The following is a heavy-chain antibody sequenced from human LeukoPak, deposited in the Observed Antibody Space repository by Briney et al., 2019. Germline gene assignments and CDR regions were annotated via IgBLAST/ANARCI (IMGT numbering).Heavy chain of an antibody. CDR1: GGSISSYY. V-gene: IGHV4-59*08. CDR3: ARHREYDILTGYYTTPLYYFDY. Sequence: SETLSLTCTVSGGSISSYYWSWIRQPPGKGLEWIGYIYYSGSTNYNPSLKSRVTISVDTSKNQFSLKLSSVTAADTAVYYCARHREYDILTGYYTTPLYYFDYWGQGTLVTVSS. CDR2: IYYSGST. D-gene: IGHD3-9*01. J-gene: IGHJ4*02.